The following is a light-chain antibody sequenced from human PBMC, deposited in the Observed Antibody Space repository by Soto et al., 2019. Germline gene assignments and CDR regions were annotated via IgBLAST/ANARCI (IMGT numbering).Light chain of an antibody. CDR3: NSYTRFSTYV. V-gene: IGLV2-14*03. J-gene: IGLJ1*01. CDR2: EVF. Sequence: QSVLTQPASVSGSPGQSITISCSGTGRDIGAYIFVSWYQQHPGKAPKLLLYEVFNRPSGVSNRFSGSKSGNTASLTISGLQAEDEADYYCNSYTRFSTYVFGTGTKVTVL. CDR1: GRDIGAYIF.